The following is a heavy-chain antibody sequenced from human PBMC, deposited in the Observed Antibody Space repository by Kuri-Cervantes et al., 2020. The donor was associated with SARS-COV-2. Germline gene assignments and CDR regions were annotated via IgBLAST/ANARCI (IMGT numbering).Heavy chain of an antibody. CDR3: VRDGDHWNFDY. CDR2: INPDGSYT. Sequence: GGSLRLSWAASGFTFSSYSMNWVRQAPGKGLVWVSRINPDGSYTNNADSVKGRFTLSRDNAKNMLFLQMNSLRAEDTAVYYCVRDGDHWNFDYWGQGTLVTVSS. J-gene: IGHJ4*02. CDR1: GFTFSSYS. D-gene: IGHD1-1*01. V-gene: IGHV3-74*01.